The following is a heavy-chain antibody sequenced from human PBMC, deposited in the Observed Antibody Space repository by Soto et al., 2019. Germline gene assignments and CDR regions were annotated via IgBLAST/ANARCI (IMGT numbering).Heavy chain of an antibody. CDR3: AKNPRNSGWSD. J-gene: IGHJ4*02. D-gene: IGHD6-19*01. CDR2: ISGSGGST. V-gene: IGHV3-23*01. Sequence: GGSLRLSCAASGFTFSSSAMSWVRQAPGKGLEWVSDISGSGGSTYYADSVKGRFTISRDNSKNTLYLQMNSLRAEDTAVYYCAKNPRNSGWSDSAQGTLVTVSS. CDR1: GFTFSSSA.